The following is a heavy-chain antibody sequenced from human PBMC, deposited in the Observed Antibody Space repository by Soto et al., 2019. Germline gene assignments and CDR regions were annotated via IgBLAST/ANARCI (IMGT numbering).Heavy chain of an antibody. CDR3: AGSHGKIIIRPYYFDY. Sequence: QVQLQESGPGLVKPSQTLSLTCTVSGGSISSGDYCWTWIRQHPERGLEFIGYISHDGSTYYNPSLQSRLTISLHTSKNQFSLKLSSVTAADTALYYCAGSHGKIIIRPYYFDYWGQGTLVTVSS. V-gene: IGHV4-31*03. J-gene: IGHJ4*02. D-gene: IGHD3-10*01. CDR1: GGSISSGDYC. CDR2: ISHDGST.